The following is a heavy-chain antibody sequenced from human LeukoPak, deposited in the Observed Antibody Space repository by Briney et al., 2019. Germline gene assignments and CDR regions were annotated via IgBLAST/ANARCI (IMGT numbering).Heavy chain of an antibody. CDR3: AKDMGSERDIVVVVAATDY. V-gene: IGHV3-23*01. CDR2: ISGSGGST. Sequence: GGSLRLSCAASGFTFSSYAMSWVRQAPGKGLEWVSGISGSGGSTYYADSVKGRFTISRDNSKNTLYLQMNSLRAEDTAVYYCAKDMGSERDIVVVVAATDYWGQGTLVTVSS. J-gene: IGHJ4*02. CDR1: GFTFSSYA. D-gene: IGHD2-15*01.